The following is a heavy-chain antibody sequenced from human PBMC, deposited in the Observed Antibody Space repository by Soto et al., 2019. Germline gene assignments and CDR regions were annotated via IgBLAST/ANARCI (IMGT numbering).Heavy chain of an antibody. J-gene: IGHJ4*02. CDR2: ISDTVNT. CDR3: ARTPTRSDFHVVLHFFDL. CDR1: GGSLSDAGPY. Sequence: SETLSLTCTVSGGSLSDAGPYCSWIRQSPGKGLEWMAYISDTVNTFSDPSLRSRLTVSIDPSKNQFSLKLASVTAADTAIYYCARTPTRSDFHVVLHFFDLCGQGTQVTVSS. V-gene: IGHV4-30-4*01. D-gene: IGHD3-3*02.